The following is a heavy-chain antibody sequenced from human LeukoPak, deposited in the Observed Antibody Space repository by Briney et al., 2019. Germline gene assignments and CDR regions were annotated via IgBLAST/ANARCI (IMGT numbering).Heavy chain of an antibody. CDR2: IYYSGST. Sequence: ASETLSLTCTVSGGSISSSSYFWGCIRQPPGKGLEWIGSIYYSGSTYYNPSLKSQVTIFVDTSKNHLSLSLASVTAADTAVYYCAKAIRGFSYGPFDYWGQGTLVTVSS. CDR3: AKAIRGFSYGPFDY. D-gene: IGHD5-18*01. CDR1: GGSISSSSYF. J-gene: IGHJ4*02. V-gene: IGHV4-39*02.